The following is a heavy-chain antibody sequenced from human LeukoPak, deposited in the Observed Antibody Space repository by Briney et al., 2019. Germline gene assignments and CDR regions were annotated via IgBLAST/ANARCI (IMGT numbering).Heavy chain of an antibody. Sequence: QTGGSLRLSCAASGFTFSSYEMNWVRQAPGKGLEWVSYISSSGSTIYYADSVKGRFTISRDNAKNSLYLQMISLRAEDTAVYYCAELGITMIGGVWGKGTTVTISS. V-gene: IGHV3-48*03. CDR1: GFTFSSYE. CDR2: ISSSGSTI. D-gene: IGHD3-10*02. CDR3: AELGITMIGGV. J-gene: IGHJ6*04.